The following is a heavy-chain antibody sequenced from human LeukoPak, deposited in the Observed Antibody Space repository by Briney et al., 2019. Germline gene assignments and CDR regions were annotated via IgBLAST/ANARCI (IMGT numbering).Heavy chain of an antibody. Sequence: GGSLRLSCAASGFTFSSYWMNWVRQAPGKGLVWVSRIASDGSSTTYADSVKGRFSISRDNAKNTLYLQMNSLRDEDTAVYYCTRRFDSWGQGVLVTVFS. V-gene: IGHV3-74*01. CDR3: TRRFDS. CDR2: IASDGSST. J-gene: IGHJ4*02. CDR1: GFTFSSYW.